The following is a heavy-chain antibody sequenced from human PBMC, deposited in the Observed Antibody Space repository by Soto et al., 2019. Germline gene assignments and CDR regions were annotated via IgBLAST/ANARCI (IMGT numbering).Heavy chain of an antibody. V-gene: IGHV4-59*01. J-gene: IGHJ3*02. CDR1: GGSISSNY. CDR3: ARERYCNSPSCSDSDAFDI. Sequence: SETLSLTCTVSGGSISSNYWSWIRQPPGKGLEWIGYIYYSGSTNYNPSLQSRVTISVDTSKNQFSLKLSSVTAADTAVYYCARERYCNSPSCSDSDAFDIWGQGTMVTVSS. D-gene: IGHD2-2*01. CDR2: IYYSGST.